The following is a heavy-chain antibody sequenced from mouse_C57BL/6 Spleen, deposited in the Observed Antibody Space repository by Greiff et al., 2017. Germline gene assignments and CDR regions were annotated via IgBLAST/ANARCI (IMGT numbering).Heavy chain of an antibody. CDR2: INPYNGGT. J-gene: IGHJ4*01. Sequence: VQLKESGPVLVKPGASVKMSCKASGYTFTDYYMNWVKQSHGKSLEWIGVINPYNGGTSYNQKFKGKATLTVDKSSSTAYMELNSLTSEDSAVYYCARRDDAMDYWGQGTSVTVSS. CDR1: GYTFTDYY. CDR3: ARRDDAMDY. V-gene: IGHV1-19*01.